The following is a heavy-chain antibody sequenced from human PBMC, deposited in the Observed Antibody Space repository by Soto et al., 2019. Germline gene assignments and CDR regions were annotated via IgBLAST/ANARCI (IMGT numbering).Heavy chain of an antibody. CDR1: GFTFSSYW. D-gene: IGHD6-19*01. CDR3: ARVIAVSHRYYYYYYGMDV. J-gene: IGHJ6*02. Sequence: GGSLRLSCAASGFTFSSYWMSWVRQAPGKGLEWVANIKQDGSEKYYVDSVKGRFTISRDNAKNSLYLQMNSLRAEDTAVYYCARVIAVSHRYYYYYYGMDVWGQGTTVTASS. V-gene: IGHV3-7*01. CDR2: IKQDGSEK.